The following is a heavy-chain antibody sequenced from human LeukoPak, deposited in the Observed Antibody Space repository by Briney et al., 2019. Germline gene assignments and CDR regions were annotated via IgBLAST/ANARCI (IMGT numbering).Heavy chain of an antibody. Sequence: PSDPLSLPCAVYGRPFSGYYWRWIRQPPGKGLEWIREINHSGSTNYNPSLKSRVTISVDTSKNQFSLKLSSVTAADTAVYYRARQAMDRGVSIDYWGQGTLVTVSS. D-gene: IGHD3-10*01. CDR2: INHSGST. CDR1: GRPFSGYY. J-gene: IGHJ4*02. V-gene: IGHV4-34*01. CDR3: ARQAMDRGVSIDY.